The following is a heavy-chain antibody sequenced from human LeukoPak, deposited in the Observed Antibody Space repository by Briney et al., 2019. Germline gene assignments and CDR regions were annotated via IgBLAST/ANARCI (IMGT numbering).Heavy chain of an antibody. Sequence: GGSLRLSCAASGFTFSSYWMHWVRQAPGKGLVWVSRTNSDGSSTTYADSVKGRFTISRDNAKNTLYLQMNSLRAEDTAVYYCVRDLELVYYDSSGYEYWGQGTLVTVSS. CDR1: GFTFSSYW. CDR3: VRDLELVYYDSSGYEY. V-gene: IGHV3-74*01. J-gene: IGHJ4*02. D-gene: IGHD3-22*01. CDR2: TNSDGSST.